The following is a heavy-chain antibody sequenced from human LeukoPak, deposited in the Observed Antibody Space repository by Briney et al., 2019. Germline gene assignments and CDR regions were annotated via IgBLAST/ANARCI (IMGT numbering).Heavy chain of an antibody. Sequence: SETLSLTCTVSGGSVSSDFFYWSWIRQPPGKGLEWIGYIFYRGSTSYNPSLKSRLTISADSSKNQFSLRLSSVTAADTAVYYCARARNYYYYLDVWGQGTTVTVSS. CDR1: GGSVSSDFFY. CDR3: ARARNYYYYLDV. D-gene: IGHD1-14*01. V-gene: IGHV4-61*01. CDR2: IFYRGST. J-gene: IGHJ6*02.